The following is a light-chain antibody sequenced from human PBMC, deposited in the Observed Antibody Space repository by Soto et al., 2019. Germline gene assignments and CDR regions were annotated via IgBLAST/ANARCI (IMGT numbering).Light chain of an antibody. CDR3: QQSYSLPWT. V-gene: IGKV1-39*01. CDR1: QSISSY. CDR2: VAS. Sequence: DIQMSQSPSSLAASVGDRVTITCWASQSISSYVNWFQQKPGKAPKLVIYVASNLQRGVPPRFSGSGSGTDFSLTISSLQPEDLAIYYCQQSYSLPWTFGPGTKVEIK. J-gene: IGKJ1*01.